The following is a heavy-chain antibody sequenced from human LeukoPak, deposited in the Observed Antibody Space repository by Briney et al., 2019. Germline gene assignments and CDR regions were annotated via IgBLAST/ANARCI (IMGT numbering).Heavy chain of an antibody. CDR3: AINTAMVTDAFDI. CDR1: GGSFSGYY. J-gene: IGHJ3*02. V-gene: IGHV4-34*01. Sequence: PSETLSLTYAVYGGSFSGYYWSWIRQPPGKGLEWIGEINHSGSTNYNPSLKSRVTISVDTSKNQFSLKLSSVTAADTAVYYCAINTAMVTDAFDIWGQGTMVTVSS. CDR2: INHSGST. D-gene: IGHD5-18*01.